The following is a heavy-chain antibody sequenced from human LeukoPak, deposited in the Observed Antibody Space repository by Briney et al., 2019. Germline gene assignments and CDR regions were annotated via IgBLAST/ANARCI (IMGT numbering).Heavy chain of an antibody. D-gene: IGHD3-9*01. CDR2: MTSTSHV. V-gene: IGHV3-21*04. J-gene: IGHJ6*03. Sequence: GGSLRLSCAASGFTFSSYNLNWVRQAPGKGLEWVSSMTSTSHVYYADSLKGRFTISRDNAKNSLYLQMNSLRAEDTAVYYCARDSQGDILTGYYNYYYMNVWGKGTTVTVSS. CDR1: GFTFSSYN. CDR3: ARDSQGDILTGYYNYYYMNV.